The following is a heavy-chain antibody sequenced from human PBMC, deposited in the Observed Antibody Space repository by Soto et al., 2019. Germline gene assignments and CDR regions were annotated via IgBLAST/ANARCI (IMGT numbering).Heavy chain of an antibody. CDR3: ARDHERGIAVDGGLS. Sequence: ASVKVSCKASGYTFTSYYMHWVRQAPGQGLEWMGIINPSGGSTSYAQKFQGRVTMTRDTSTSTVYMELSSLRSEDTAVYYCARDHERGIAVDGGLSWGQGTLVTVSS. CDR1: GYTFTSYY. V-gene: IGHV1-46*01. J-gene: IGHJ5*02. D-gene: IGHD6-19*01. CDR2: INPSGGST.